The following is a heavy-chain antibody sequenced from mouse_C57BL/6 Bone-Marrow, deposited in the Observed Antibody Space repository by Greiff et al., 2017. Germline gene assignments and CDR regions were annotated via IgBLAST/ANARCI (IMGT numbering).Heavy chain of an antibody. V-gene: IGHV1-72*01. Sequence: QVQLQQPGAELVQPGASVTLSCKASGYTFTSFWMHWVKQRPGRGLAWIGRIDPNGGGTKYNEKFTSKATLTVDKPSSTAYMQLSSLTSEDSAVYYCARGWVFAYWGQGTLVTVSA. J-gene: IGHJ3*01. CDR1: GYTFTSFW. CDR3: ARGWVFAY. CDR2: IDPNGGGT. D-gene: IGHD3-3*01.